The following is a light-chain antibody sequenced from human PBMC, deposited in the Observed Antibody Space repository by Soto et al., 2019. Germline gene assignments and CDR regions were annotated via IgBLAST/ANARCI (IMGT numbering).Light chain of an antibody. Sequence: QSVLTQPPSVSAAPGQKVTISCSGTGSNIGSNYVSWYQQLPGTAPKLLLFDNSNRPSGIPDRFSGSKSDTSATLGITGLRAGEEANYYCRTWDSGLSAVVFGGGTKLTVL. V-gene: IGLV1-51*01. CDR2: DNS. CDR3: RTWDSGLSAVV. CDR1: GSNIGSNY. J-gene: IGLJ2*01.